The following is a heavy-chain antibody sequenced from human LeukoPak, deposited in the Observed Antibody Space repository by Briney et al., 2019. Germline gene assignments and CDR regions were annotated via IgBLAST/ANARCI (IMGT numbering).Heavy chain of an antibody. D-gene: IGHD2-15*01. CDR1: GFTFSSYT. CDR3: ASSVVAATRAEYFQH. V-gene: IGHV3-21*01. CDR2: ISSSSSYI. J-gene: IGHJ1*01. Sequence: GGSLRLSCAASGFTFSSYTINWVRQAPGKGLEWVSSISSSSSYIYYADSVKGRFTISRDNAKNSLYLQMNSLRAEDTAVYYCASSVVAATRAEYFQHWGQGTLVTVSS.